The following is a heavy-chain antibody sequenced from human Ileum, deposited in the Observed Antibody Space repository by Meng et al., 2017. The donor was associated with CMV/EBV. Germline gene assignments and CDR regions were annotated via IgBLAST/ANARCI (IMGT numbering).Heavy chain of an antibody. V-gene: IGHV3-30*02. J-gene: IGHJ6*02. CDR3: AKDIQLLLDYYYYDMDV. CDR2: IRYDGSNK. CDR1: GFTFSSYS. Sequence: GESLKISCAASGFTFSSYSMHWVRQAPGKGLEWVSSIRYDGSNKYYADSVKGRFTISRDNSKNTLYLQMNSLRAEDTAVYYCAKDIQLLLDYYYYDMDVWGQGTTVTVSS. D-gene: IGHD2-2*01.